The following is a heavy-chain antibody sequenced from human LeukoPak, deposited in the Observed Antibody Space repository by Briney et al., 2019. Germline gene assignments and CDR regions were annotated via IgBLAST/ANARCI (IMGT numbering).Heavy chain of an antibody. Sequence: PGGSLRLSCAASGFTFSGFWMHWVRQAPGKGLVWVSCISFDGSDATYADSVKGRFTISRDNAKNTLHLQMDSLTVEDTAVYYCAVSIWMDPWGQGTLVTVSS. CDR2: ISFDGSDA. CDR1: GFTFSGFW. V-gene: IGHV3-74*01. CDR3: AVSIWMDP. J-gene: IGHJ5*02.